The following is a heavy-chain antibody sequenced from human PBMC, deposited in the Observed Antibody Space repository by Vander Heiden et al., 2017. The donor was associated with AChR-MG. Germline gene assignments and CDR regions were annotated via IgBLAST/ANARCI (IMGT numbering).Heavy chain of an antibody. CDR2: IMGSGDST. Sequence: EVQLLESGGGLVQPGGSLRPSCTASGFPFSSSAMSGVRQAPGKGLAWVSAIMGSGDSTYYADSVKGRFTISRDNSKNTLYLQMNGLRAEDTAVYYCAKDRGRPRRYQLPGNWFDPWGQGTLVTVSS. V-gene: IGHV3-23*01. D-gene: IGHD2-2*01. CDR1: GFPFSSSA. J-gene: IGHJ5*02. CDR3: AKDRGRPRRYQLPGNWFDP.